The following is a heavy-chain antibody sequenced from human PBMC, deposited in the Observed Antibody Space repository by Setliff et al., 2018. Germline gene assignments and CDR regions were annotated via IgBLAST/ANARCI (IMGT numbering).Heavy chain of an antibody. CDR3: ARVTGFLYIDV. D-gene: IGHD3-3*01. CDR1: GGSISSAPYY. CDR2: IYTSWSS. V-gene: IGHV4-61*09. J-gene: IGHJ6*03. Sequence: PSETLSLTCTVSGGSISSAPYYWSWIRQPAGKGPEWIGHIYTSWSSNYNPSLKSRVTMSIDTSKNQFSLNLSSVTAADTAVYYCARVTGFLYIDVWGKGTTVTV.